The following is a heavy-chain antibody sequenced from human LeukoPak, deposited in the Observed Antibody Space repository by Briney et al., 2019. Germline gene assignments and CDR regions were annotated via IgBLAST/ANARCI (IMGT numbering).Heavy chain of an antibody. J-gene: IGHJ4*02. Sequence: GGSLRLSCAASGFTFSSYAMSWVRQAPGKGLEWVSATSGSGGSTYYADSVKGRFTISRDNSKNTLYLQMNSLRAEDTAVYYCAKRGVEYCSGGSCYHFDYWGQGTLVTVSS. CDR1: GFTFSSYA. D-gene: IGHD2-15*01. CDR2: TSGSGGST. CDR3: AKRGVEYCSGGSCYHFDY. V-gene: IGHV3-23*01.